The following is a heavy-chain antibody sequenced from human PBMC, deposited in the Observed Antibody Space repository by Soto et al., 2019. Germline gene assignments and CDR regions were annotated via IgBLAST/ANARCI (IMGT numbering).Heavy chain of an antibody. CDR2: ISSGGSTT. Sequence: GGSLRLSCAASGFTFSNYAMSWVRQAPGKGLEWVSAISSGGSTTYYADSVKGRISISRDNSKNTLYLQMDSLRAEDTAVYYCARYSGYGSWSSVNHYLDCWGRGTLVTVSS. J-gene: IGHJ4*01. D-gene: IGHD3-10*01. CDR3: ARYSGYGSWSSVNHYLDC. CDR1: GFTFSNYA. V-gene: IGHV3-23*01.